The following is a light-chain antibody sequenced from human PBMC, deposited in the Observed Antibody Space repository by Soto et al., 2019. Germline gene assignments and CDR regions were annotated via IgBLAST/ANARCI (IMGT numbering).Light chain of an antibody. CDR1: SSHVGGYNY. J-gene: IGLJ3*02. V-gene: IGLV2-11*01. CDR3: CSYAGNSLWV. CDR2: DVS. Sequence: QSALTQPRSVSGSPGQSVTISCTGTSSHVGGYNYVSWYQQHPGKAPKLMIYDVSKWPSGVPDRFSGSKSGNTASLTISGLQAEDEADYYCCSYAGNSLWVFGGGTQLTVL.